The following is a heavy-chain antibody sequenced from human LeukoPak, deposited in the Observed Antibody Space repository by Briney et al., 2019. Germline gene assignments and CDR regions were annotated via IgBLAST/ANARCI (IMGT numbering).Heavy chain of an antibody. CDR3: ARTRGVPYGDYLNDY. D-gene: IGHD4-17*01. Sequence: SETLSLTCTVSGANINDYYWSWIRQPPGEGLQWIGHVYYSVSTNYNPSLKSRVTMSVDTSKNQFSLKLSSVTAADTAVYYCARTRGVPYGDYLNDYWGQGTLVTVSS. CDR1: GANINDYY. V-gene: IGHV4-59*01. CDR2: VYYSVST. J-gene: IGHJ4*02.